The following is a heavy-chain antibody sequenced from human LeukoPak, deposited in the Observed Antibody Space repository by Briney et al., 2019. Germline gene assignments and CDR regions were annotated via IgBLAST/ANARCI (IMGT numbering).Heavy chain of an antibody. CDR1: GGSISSSNW. Sequence: SETLSLTCAVSGGSISSSNWWSWVRQPPGKGLEWVGEIYHSGSTNYNPSLKSRVTISVDKSKNQFSLKLSSVTAADTAVYYCARGRGSGSYQVDYWGQGTLVTVSS. CDR3: ARGRGSGSYQVDY. D-gene: IGHD3-10*01. J-gene: IGHJ4*02. CDR2: IYHSGST. V-gene: IGHV4-4*02.